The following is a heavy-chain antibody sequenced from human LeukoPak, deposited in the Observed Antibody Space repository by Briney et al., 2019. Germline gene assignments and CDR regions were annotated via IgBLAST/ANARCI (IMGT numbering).Heavy chain of an antibody. D-gene: IGHD4-23*01. CDR1: GFTFSSYS. V-gene: IGHV3-21*01. CDR3: ARAGDYGGNLDAFDI. J-gene: IGHJ3*02. CDR2: ISSSSSYI. Sequence: PGGSLRLSCAASGFTFSSYSMNWVRQAPGKGLEWVSSISSSSSYIYYADSVKGRFTISRDNAKNSLYLQMNSLRAEDTAVYYCARAGDYGGNLDAFDIWGQGTMVTVSS.